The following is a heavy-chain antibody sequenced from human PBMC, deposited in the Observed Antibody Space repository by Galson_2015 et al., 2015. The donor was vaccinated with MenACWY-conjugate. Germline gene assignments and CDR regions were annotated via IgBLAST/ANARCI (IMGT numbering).Heavy chain of an antibody. CDR3: ARRATTGWFDP. V-gene: IGHV4-59*11. CDR2: TYHSGAT. Sequence: SETLSLTCTVSGASMSNHSWTWVRQSPEKGLEWIGHTYHSGATNYNPSLQSRVIISADASKGQISLNLASVSAADTAVYFCARRATTGWFDPWGQGTQVTASS. D-gene: IGHD4-17*01. J-gene: IGHJ5*02. CDR1: GASMSNHS.